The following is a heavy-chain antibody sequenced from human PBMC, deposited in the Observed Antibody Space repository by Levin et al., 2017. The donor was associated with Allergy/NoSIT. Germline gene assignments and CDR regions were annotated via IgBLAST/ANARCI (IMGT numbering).Heavy chain of an antibody. CDR3: ARGRVATILNFFDY. CDR1: GFTFSDYG. Sequence: GGSLRLSCTASGFTFSDYGMHWVRQAPGKGLEWVAAIWSDGSKKYYADSVKGRFTISRDNSRNTLYLQVNSLRAEDMAVYYCARGRVATILNFFDYWGQGTLVTVSS. D-gene: IGHD5-12*01. V-gene: IGHV3-33*01. J-gene: IGHJ4*02. CDR2: IWSDGSKK.